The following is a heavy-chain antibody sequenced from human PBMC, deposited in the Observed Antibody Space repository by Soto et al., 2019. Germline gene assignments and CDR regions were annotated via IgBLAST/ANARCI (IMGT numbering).Heavy chain of an antibody. D-gene: IGHD2-8*02. V-gene: IGHV4-30-2*01. CDR1: GGSISSGGYS. J-gene: IGHJ4*02. Sequence: SETLSLTCAVSGGSISSGGYSWSWIRQPPGKGLNYIGYIYHSGSTYYNPSLKSRVTISVDTSKNQFSLKLTSVTAADTAVYYCARDKITGLFDYWGQGTLVTVSS. CDR3: ARDKITGLFDY. CDR2: IYHSGST.